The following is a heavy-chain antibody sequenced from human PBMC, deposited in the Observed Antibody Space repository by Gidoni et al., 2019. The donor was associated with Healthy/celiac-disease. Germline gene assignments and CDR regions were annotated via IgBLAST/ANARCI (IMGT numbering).Heavy chain of an antibody. CDR2: ISGSGGST. CDR3: AKDEGLISSEGY. V-gene: IGHV3-23*01. D-gene: IGHD3-22*01. J-gene: IGHJ4*02. Sequence: WVSAISGSGGSTYYSDSVKGRFTISRDNSKNTLYLQMNSLRAEDTAVYYCAKDEGLISSEGYWGQGTLVTVSS.